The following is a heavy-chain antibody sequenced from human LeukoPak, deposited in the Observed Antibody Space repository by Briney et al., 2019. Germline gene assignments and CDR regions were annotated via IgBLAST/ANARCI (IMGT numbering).Heavy chain of an antibody. CDR2: ISAYNGNT. CDR3: ARNPSYCSGGSCYSDAYYYYMDV. Sequence: ASVKVSCKASGYTFTSYGISWVRQAPGQGLEWMGWISAYNGNTNYAQKLQGRVTMTTDTSTSTAYMELRSLRSDDAAVYYCARNPSYCSGGSCYSDAYYYYMDVWGKGTTVTVSS. V-gene: IGHV1-18*01. D-gene: IGHD2-15*01. CDR1: GYTFTSYG. J-gene: IGHJ6*03.